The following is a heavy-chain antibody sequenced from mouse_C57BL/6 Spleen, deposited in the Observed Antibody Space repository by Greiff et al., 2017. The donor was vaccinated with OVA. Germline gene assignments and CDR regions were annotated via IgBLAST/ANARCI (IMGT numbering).Heavy chain of an antibody. CDR3: RAVYYGNCDY. V-gene: IGHV1-82*01. CDR1: GYAFSSSW. Sequence: QVQLQQSGPELVKPGASVKISCKASGYAFSSSWMNWVKQRPGKGLEWIGRIYPGDGDTNYNGKFKGKATLTADKSSSTDYMQLSSLTSEDSAVYFCRAVYYGNCDYWGQGTTLTVSS. J-gene: IGHJ2*01. CDR2: IYPGDGDT. D-gene: IGHD2-1*01.